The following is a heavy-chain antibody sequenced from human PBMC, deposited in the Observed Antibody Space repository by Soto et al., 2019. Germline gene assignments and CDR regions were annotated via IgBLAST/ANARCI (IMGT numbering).Heavy chain of an antibody. CDR1: GASFSGYY. CDR3: ARGKFLTRRDYYNYGMDV. Sequence: SGTLSLTCAVYGASFSGYYWSWIRQPPGKGLEWIGEINHSGSTNYNPSLKSRVTISVDTSKNQFSLKLSSVTAADTAVYYCARGKFLTRRDYYNYGMDVWGQGTTVTVSS. J-gene: IGHJ6*02. V-gene: IGHV4-34*01. CDR2: INHSGST.